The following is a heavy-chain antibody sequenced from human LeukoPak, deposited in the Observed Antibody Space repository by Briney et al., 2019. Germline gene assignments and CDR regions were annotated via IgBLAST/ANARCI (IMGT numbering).Heavy chain of an antibody. CDR2: INHSGST. V-gene: IGHV4-34*01. D-gene: IGHD1-1*01. CDR1: GGSFSGYY. CDR3: ARGVDDARAGTPPFDL. J-gene: IGHJ2*01. Sequence: SETLSLTCAVYGGSFSGYYWSWIRQPPGKGLEWIGEINHSGSTNYNPPLKSRVTISVDTSKNQFSLKLSSVTAADTAVYYCARGVDDARAGTPPFDLWGRGTLVTVSS.